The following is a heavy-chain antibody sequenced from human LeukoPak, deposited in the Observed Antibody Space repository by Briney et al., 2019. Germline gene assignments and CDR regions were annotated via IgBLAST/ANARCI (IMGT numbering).Heavy chain of an antibody. D-gene: IGHD5-24*01. Sequence: GGSLTLSCAASGFTFSSYGMYWVRQAPGKGLEWVAFIRYDGSKKYYADSVKGRFTISRDNSKNTLYLQMNRLRAEDTAVYYCAKDSPQRLQSHYFDYWGQGTLVTVSP. CDR3: AKDSPQRLQSHYFDY. CDR1: GFTFSSYG. CDR2: IRYDGSKK. J-gene: IGHJ4*02. V-gene: IGHV3-30*02.